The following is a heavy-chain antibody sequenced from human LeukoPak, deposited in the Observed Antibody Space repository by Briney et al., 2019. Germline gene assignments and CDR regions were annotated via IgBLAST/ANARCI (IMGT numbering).Heavy chain of an antibody. Sequence: GGSLRLSCAASGFTFISSWMTWVRQAPGKGLEWVGRIRSTPDGGATDYAAPVKGRFTISRDDSKNTLYLQMCSLRTEDTAVYYCATDLHFGYCTATSCANYWGQGTLVTVSS. D-gene: IGHD2-2*03. CDR2: IRSTPDGGAT. CDR3: ATDLHFGYCTATSCANY. J-gene: IGHJ4*02. V-gene: IGHV3-15*01. CDR1: GFTFISSW.